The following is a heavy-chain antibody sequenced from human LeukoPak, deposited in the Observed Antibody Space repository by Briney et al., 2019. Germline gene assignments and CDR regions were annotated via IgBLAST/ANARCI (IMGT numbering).Heavy chain of an antibody. CDR2: IGSAGDT. CDR1: GFTVSSYG. V-gene: IGHV3-13*01. CDR3: ARVSAVAGTSHFDS. Sequence: GGSLRLSCAAFGFTVSSYGMHWVRQGSGKGLGWVAAIGSAGDTYYTDSVKGRFTISRENAKNSLDLQMNILRAGDTAVYYCARVSAVAGTSHFDSWGQGTLVTVSS. D-gene: IGHD6-19*01. J-gene: IGHJ4*02.